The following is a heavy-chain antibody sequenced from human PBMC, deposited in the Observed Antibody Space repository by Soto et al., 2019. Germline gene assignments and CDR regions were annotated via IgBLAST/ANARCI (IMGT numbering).Heavy chain of an antibody. J-gene: IGHJ4*02. CDR1: GGSISSYY. CDR3: ARRQVVAAQH. Sequence: SETLSLTCTVSGGSISSYYWSWIRQPPGKGLEWIGYIYYSGSTNYNPSLKSRVTISVDTSKNQFSLKLSSVTAADTAVYYCARRQVVAAQHWGQGTPVTVSS. V-gene: IGHV4-59*01. CDR2: IYYSGST. D-gene: IGHD2-15*01.